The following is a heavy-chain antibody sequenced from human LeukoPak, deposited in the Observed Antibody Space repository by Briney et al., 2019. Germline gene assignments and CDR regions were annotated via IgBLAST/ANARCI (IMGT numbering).Heavy chain of an antibody. V-gene: IGHV3-74*01. Sequence: GGSLRLSCEASGFAFNNYWMHWVRQAPGKGLVWVSRIRTDGLETSYADSVKGRFTVSRDNAKNTLYLQMNSLRAEDTAVYYCARVMSGYYVVLDVWGQGTMVTVSS. D-gene: IGHD3-3*01. CDR3: ARVMSGYYVVLDV. CDR2: IRTDGLET. J-gene: IGHJ3*01. CDR1: GFAFNNYW.